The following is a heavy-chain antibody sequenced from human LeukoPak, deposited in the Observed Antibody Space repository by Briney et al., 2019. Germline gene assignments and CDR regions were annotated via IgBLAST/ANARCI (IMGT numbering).Heavy chain of an antibody. V-gene: IGHV4-4*07. CDR1: GGSISSYY. CDR3: AMYGDYNYFDY. J-gene: IGHJ4*02. D-gene: IGHD4-17*01. CDR2: IYTSGST. Sequence: SETLSLTCTVSGGSISSYYWSWIRQPAGKGLEWIGRIYTSGSTNYNPSLKSRVTMSVDTTKNQFSLKLRSVTAADTAVYYCAMYGDYNYFDYWGQGTLVTVSS.